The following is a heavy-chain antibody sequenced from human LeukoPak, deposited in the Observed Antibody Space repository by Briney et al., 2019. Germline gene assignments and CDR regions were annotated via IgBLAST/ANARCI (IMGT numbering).Heavy chain of an antibody. CDR2: ISSSGSTI. J-gene: IGHJ3*02. V-gene: IGHV3-11*04. Sequence: GGSLRLSCAASGFTFSDYYMSWIRRAPGKGLEWVSYISSSGSTIYYADSVKGRFTISRDNAKNSLYLQMNSLRAEDTAVYYCARDYRAYYYDSSGSGAFDIWGQGTMVTVSS. CDR3: ARDYRAYYYDSSGSGAFDI. CDR1: GFTFSDYY. D-gene: IGHD3-22*01.